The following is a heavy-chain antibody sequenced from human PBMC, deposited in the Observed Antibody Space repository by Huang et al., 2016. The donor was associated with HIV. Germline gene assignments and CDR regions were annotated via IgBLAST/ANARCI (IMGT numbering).Heavy chain of an antibody. Sequence: EVQLVESGGGLAQPGGSLRLSCVASGYTFSTYSMNWVRQAPGKGREWVSYISKTSGATAYAESVKGRFTVSRDNVKNSLYLQRNRLRVEDTAMYYCVRDSSSGLQLRYWGQGALVIVS. J-gene: IGHJ4*02. D-gene: IGHD3-22*01. CDR3: VRDSSSGLQLRY. V-gene: IGHV3-48*01. CDR1: GYTFSTYS. CDR2: ISKTSGAT.